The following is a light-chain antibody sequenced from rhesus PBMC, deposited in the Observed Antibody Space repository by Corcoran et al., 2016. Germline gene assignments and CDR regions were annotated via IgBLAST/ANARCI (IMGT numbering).Light chain of an antibody. CDR2: TAA. J-gene: IGKJ2*01. Sequence: DIQMTQSPSSLSASVGDTVTITCRASQSISSWLAWYQPQPGKALKLLIYTAASLKSGVPSRFSGSGSGTDFTLTISSLQSEDFATYYCQQYSSSPYSFGQGTKVEIK. V-gene: IGKV1-22*01. CDR1: QSISSW. CDR3: QQYSSSPYS.